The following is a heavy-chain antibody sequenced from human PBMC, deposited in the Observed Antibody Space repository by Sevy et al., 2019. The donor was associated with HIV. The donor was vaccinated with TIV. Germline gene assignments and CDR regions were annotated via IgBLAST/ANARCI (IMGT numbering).Heavy chain of an antibody. V-gene: IGHV1-2*02. CDR1: GYTFTGYY. CDR2: INPNSGGT. Sequence: ASVKVSCKASGYTFTGYYMHWVRQAPGQGLEWMGWINPNSGGTNYAQKFQGRVTMTRDTSISTAYMELSRLRSDDTAVYYCASCVDTAMALYGMDVWGQWTTVTVSS. D-gene: IGHD5-18*01. J-gene: IGHJ6*02. CDR3: ASCVDTAMALYGMDV.